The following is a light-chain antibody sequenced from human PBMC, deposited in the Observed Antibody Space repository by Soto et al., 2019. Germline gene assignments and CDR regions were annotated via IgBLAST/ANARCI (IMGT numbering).Light chain of an antibody. CDR2: GVT. CDR3: SSYTGRDNLFV. CDR1: SSDVGSYNL. Sequence: QSALTQPASVSGSPGQSITISCTGTSSDVGSYNLVSWYQQHPGEAPKLMIYGVTKRPSGVPDRFSGSKSGNTASLTVSGLQAEEEADYYCSSYTGRDNLFVFGTGTKVTVL. V-gene: IGLV2-14*02. J-gene: IGLJ1*01.